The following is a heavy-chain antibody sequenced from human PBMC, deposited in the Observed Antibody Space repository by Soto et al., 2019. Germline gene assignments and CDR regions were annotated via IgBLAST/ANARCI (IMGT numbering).Heavy chain of an antibody. V-gene: IGHV4-39*01. CDR1: GGSISSSSYY. D-gene: IGHD3-9*01. CDR2: IYYSGST. Sequence: PSETLSLTCTVSGGSISSSSYYWGWIRQPPGKGLEWIGSIYYSGSTYYNPSLKSRVTISVDTSKNQFSLKLSSVTAADTAVYYCASADDILTGYYIVDYWGQGTLVTVSS. J-gene: IGHJ4*02. CDR3: ASADDILTGYYIVDY.